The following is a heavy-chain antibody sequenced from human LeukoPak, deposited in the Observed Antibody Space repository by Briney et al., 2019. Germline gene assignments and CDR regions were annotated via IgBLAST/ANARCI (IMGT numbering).Heavy chain of an antibody. V-gene: IGHV4-4*07. J-gene: IGHJ5*02. CDR3: ARDRGYYYDSSGYYDWFDP. CDR1: GGSISSYY. D-gene: IGHD3-22*01. CDR2: IYTSGST. Sequence: SETLSLTCTVSGGSISSYYWSWIRQPAGKGLEWIGRIYTSGSTNYNPSLKSRVTMPVDTSKNQFSLKLSSVTAADTAVYYCARDRGYYYDSSGYYDWFDPWGQGTLVTVSS.